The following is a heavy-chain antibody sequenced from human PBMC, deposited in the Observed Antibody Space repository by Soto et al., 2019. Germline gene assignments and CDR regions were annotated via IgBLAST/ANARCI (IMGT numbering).Heavy chain of an antibody. CDR1: GGSFSGYY. V-gene: IGHV4-34*01. CDR2: INHSGST. J-gene: IGHJ5*02. D-gene: IGHD3-10*01. Sequence: SETLSLTCAVYGGSFSGYYWSWIRQPPGKGLEWIGEINHSGSTNYNPSLKSRVTISVDTSKNQFSLKLSSVTAADTAVYSCASITMVRGALNSYGDWFDPWGQGTLVTVSS. CDR3: ASITMVRGALNSYGDWFDP.